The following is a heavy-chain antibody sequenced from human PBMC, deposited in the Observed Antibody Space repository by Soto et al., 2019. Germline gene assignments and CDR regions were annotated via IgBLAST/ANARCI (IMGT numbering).Heavy chain of an antibody. J-gene: IGHJ6*02. CDR3: ATGGGNNALYYYGMDV. D-gene: IGHD2-15*01. V-gene: IGHV1-24*01. CDR1: GYTLTELS. Sequence: ASVKVSRKVSGYTLTELSMHWVRQAPGKGLEWMGGFDPEDGETIYAQKFQGRVTMTEDTSTDTAYMELSSLRSEDTAVYYCATGGGNNALYYYGMDVWGQGTTVTVSS. CDR2: FDPEDGET.